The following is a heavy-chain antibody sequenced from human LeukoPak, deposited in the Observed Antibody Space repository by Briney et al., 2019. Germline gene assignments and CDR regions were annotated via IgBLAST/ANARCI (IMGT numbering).Heavy chain of an antibody. V-gene: IGHV1-69*05. Sequence: ASVKVSCKASGGTFSSYAISWVRQAPGQGLEWMGGIIPIFGTANYAQKFQGRVTITTDGSTSTAYMELSSLRSEDTAVYYCATENSSGYYYDAFDIWGQGTMVTVSS. CDR1: GGTFSSYA. CDR2: IIPIFGTA. CDR3: ATENSSGYYYDAFDI. D-gene: IGHD3-22*01. J-gene: IGHJ3*02.